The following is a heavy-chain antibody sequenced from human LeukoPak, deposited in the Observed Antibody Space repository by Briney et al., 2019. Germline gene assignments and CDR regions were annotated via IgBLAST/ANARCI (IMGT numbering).Heavy chain of an antibody. CDR1: GGSISSYY. Sequence: SETLSLTCTVSGGSISSYYWSWIRQPPGKGPEWIGYIYYSGSTNYNPSLKSRVTISVDTSKNQFSLKLSSVTAADTAVYYCARVVSRDIVVVPAAYSWFDPWGQGTLVTVSS. D-gene: IGHD2-2*01. V-gene: IGHV4-59*01. CDR2: IYYSGST. CDR3: ARVVSRDIVVVPAAYSWFDP. J-gene: IGHJ5*02.